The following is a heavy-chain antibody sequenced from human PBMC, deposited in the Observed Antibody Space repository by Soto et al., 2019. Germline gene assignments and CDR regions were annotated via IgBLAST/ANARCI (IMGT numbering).Heavy chain of an antibody. D-gene: IGHD3-10*01. V-gene: IGHV3-30*18. Sequence: QVQLVESGGGVVQPGRSLRLSCAASGFTFSSYGMHWVRQAPGKGLEWVAVISYDGSNKYYADSVKGRFTISRDNSKNTLYLQMNSLRAEDTAVYYCAKDREWFGELWGDYWGQGTLVTVSS. CDR1: GFTFSSYG. CDR2: ISYDGSNK. CDR3: AKDREWFGELWGDY. J-gene: IGHJ4*02.